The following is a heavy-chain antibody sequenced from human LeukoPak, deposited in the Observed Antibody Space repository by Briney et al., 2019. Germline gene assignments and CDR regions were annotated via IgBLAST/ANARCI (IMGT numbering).Heavy chain of an antibody. J-gene: IGHJ4*02. CDR3: ARRKQQPATFDY. CDR2: IYTSGST. D-gene: IGHD6-13*01. CDR1: GGSISSGSYY. Sequence: SETLSLTCTVSGGSISSGSYYWSWIRQPAGKGLEWIGRIYTSGSTNYNPSLKSRVTISVDTSKNQFSLKLSSVTAADTAVYYCARRKQQPATFDYWGQGTLVTVSS. V-gene: IGHV4-61*02.